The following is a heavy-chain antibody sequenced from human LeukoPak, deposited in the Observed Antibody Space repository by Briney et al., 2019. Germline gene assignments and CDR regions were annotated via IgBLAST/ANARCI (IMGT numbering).Heavy chain of an antibody. D-gene: IGHD1-26*01. CDR3: ARVGWELHFDY. CDR2: ICTSGST. Sequence: SETLSLKCTVAGGLTSSYYWCCIQTPGEKGLEWIGRICTSGSTNYNPSLKSRVTMSVDTSKIQFSQKLSSVTAADTAVYYCARVGWELHFDYWGQGTLVTVSS. CDR1: GGLTSSYY. V-gene: IGHV4-4*07. J-gene: IGHJ4*02.